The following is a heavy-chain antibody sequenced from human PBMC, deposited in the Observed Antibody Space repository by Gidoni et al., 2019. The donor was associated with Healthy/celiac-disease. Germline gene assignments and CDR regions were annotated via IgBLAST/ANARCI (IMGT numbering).Heavy chain of an antibody. Sequence: QVQLQQWGAGLLKPSETLSLTCAVYGGSFSGYYWSWIRQPPGKGLEWIGEINHSGSTNYNPSLKSRVTRSVDTSKNQFSLKLSSVTAADTAVYYGARGRTGTGTNDFDYGGQGTLVTVSS. V-gene: IGHV4-34*01. CDR2: INHSGST. D-gene: IGHD1-1*01. CDR1: GGSFSGYY. CDR3: ARGRTGTGTNDFDY. J-gene: IGHJ4*02.